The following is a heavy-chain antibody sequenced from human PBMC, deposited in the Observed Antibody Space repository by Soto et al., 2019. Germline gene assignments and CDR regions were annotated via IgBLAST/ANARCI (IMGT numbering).Heavy chain of an antibody. CDR1: EVNFVDYA. J-gene: IGHJ4*02. Sequence: GGPQRHPCAASEVNFVDYAVRWIRKATGKGLEWVSVISVDGSSTYYADSVKGRFTISRDNPKNMLYLQMNSLRAEDTAIYYCARDGVGTTTYFGYFDYWGLGTLVTVSS. CDR2: ISVDGSST. V-gene: IGHV3-23*01. D-gene: IGHD1-26*01. CDR3: ARDGVGTTTYFGYFDY.